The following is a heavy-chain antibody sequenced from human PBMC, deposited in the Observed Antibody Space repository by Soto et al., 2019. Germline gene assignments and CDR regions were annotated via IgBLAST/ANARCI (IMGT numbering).Heavy chain of an antibody. CDR3: AREIVAMVRGVIIPWFDP. V-gene: IGHV1-18*01. CDR1: GYTFTSYG. CDR2: ISAYNGNT. D-gene: IGHD3-10*01. J-gene: IGHJ5*02. Sequence: ASVKVSRKASGYTFTSYGISWVRQAPGQGLEWMGWISAYNGNTNYAQKLQGRVTMTTDTSTSTAYMELRSLRSDDTAVYYCAREIVAMVRGVIIPWFDPWGQGTLVTVSS.